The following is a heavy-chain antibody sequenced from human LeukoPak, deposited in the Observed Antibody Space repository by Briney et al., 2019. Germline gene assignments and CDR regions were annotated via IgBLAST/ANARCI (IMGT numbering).Heavy chain of an antibody. CDR2: ISSSSSYI. CDR1: GFTFDYSA. V-gene: IGHV3-21*01. D-gene: IGHD3-16*01. Sequence: GGSLRLSCAASGFTFDYSAMTWVRQAPEKGLEWVSSISSSSSYIYYADSVKGRFTISRDNARNSLCLQMNSLRAEDTAVYYCARYEGGPGFDYWGPGTLVAVSS. CDR3: ARYEGGPGFDY. J-gene: IGHJ4*02.